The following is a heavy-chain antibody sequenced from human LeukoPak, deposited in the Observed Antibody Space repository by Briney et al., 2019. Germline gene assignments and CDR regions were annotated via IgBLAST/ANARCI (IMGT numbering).Heavy chain of an antibody. CDR2: IGPTGSDR. Sequence: GGSLSLSCTASGLTFSTSGFNWVRRAPREGLEGVASIGPTGSDRYHADSIKDRCTISRDNAINFLYLERNSLRAEDTAVYYCAMVTNGRHYDYWGQGTLLTVSS. D-gene: IGHD4-23*01. CDR1: GLTFSTSG. J-gene: IGHJ4*02. V-gene: IGHV3-21*03. CDR3: AMVTNGRHYDY.